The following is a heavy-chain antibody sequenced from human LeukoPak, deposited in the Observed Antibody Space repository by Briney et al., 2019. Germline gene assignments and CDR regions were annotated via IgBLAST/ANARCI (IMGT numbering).Heavy chain of an antibody. CDR2: IKQDGSEK. CDR3: AKRALSSGWYAVDY. D-gene: IGHD6-19*01. V-gene: IGHV3-7*03. CDR1: GFTFSSYW. J-gene: IGHJ4*02. Sequence: PGGSLRLSCAASGFTFSSYWMSWVRQAPGKGLEWVANIKQDGSEKYYVDSVKGRFTISRDNSKNTLYLQINSLRAEDTAVYYCAKRALSSGWYAVDYWGQGTLVTVSS.